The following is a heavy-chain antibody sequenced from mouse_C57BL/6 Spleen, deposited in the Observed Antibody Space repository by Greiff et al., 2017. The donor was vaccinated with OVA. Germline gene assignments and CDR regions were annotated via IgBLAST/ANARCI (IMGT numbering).Heavy chain of an antibody. Sequence: EVKVVESGGGLVQPKGSLKLSCAASGFSFNTYAMNWVRQAPGKGLEWVARIRSKSNNYATYYADSVKDRFTISRDDSESMLYLQMNNLKTEDTAMYYCVRSPNWYFDVWGTGTTVTVSS. J-gene: IGHJ1*03. CDR3: VRSPNWYFDV. CDR2: IRSKSNNYAT. V-gene: IGHV10-1*01. CDR1: GFSFNTYA.